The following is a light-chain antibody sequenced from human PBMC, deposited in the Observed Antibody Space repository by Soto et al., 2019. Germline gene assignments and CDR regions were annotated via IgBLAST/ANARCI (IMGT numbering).Light chain of an antibody. CDR3: QQYGSSPAT. J-gene: IGKJ5*01. CDR1: QSVTNSY. V-gene: IGKV3-20*01. CDR2: GAS. Sequence: EIVLTQSPGTLYLSAGERATLSCRASQSVTNSYLAWYQQKPGQAPRLLMYGASRRATGIPDRFSGSGSGTDFTLTISRLEPEDFAVYYCQQYGSSPATFGQGTRLEIK.